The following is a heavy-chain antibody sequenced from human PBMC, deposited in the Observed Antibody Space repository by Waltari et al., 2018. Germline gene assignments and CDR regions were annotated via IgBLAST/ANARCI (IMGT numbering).Heavy chain of an antibody. Sequence: QVQLQESGPGVVKPSETLSLTCTVSGVSISGYSWNFIRQTPGKGLEWMAKIFESGSANYNPSLKSRVTMSVDTPKNKFSLRMTSVTAADTAVYFCARTGMSTKLGADFWGQGILVTVSS. CDR3: ARTGMSTKLGADF. D-gene: IGHD3-9*01. CDR2: IFESGSA. J-gene: IGHJ4*02. V-gene: IGHV4-59*01. CDR1: GVSISGYS.